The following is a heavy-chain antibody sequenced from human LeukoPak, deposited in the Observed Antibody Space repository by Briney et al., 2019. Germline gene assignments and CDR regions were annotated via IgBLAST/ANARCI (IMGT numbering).Heavy chain of an antibody. CDR1: GYSFTSYW. J-gene: IGHJ5*02. CDR3: ARQEYCSGGSCYPWFNP. CDR2: IYPGDSDT. Sequence: GEPLKISCEGSGYSFTSYWIGWVGQIRGKGLEWMGMIYPGDSDTRYSTSFQGQVTTSADKSISTAYLQWSSLKASDAAMYYCARQEYCSGGSCYPWFNPWSQGSLVTVSS. D-gene: IGHD2-15*01. V-gene: IGHV5-51*01.